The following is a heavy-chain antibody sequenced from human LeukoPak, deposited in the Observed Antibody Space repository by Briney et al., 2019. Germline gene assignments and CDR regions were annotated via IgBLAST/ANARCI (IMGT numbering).Heavy chain of an antibody. Sequence: GASVKVSCKASGYTFLHYGISWVRQAPGQGLEWMGRINPKNGDTNYRVTMTRDTSMSAAYMEISRLTYDDTAVYYCGRGIQSFDPWGQGTLVTVSS. CDR3: GRGIQSFDP. V-gene: IGHV1-18*01. CDR1: GYTFLHYG. CDR2: INPKNGDT. J-gene: IGHJ5*02.